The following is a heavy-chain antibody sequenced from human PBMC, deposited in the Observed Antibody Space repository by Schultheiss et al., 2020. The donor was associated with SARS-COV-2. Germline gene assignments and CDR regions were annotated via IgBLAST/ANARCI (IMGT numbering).Heavy chain of an antibody. Sequence: SGPTLVKPTQTLTLTCTFSGFSLSTSGVGVGWIRQPPGKALEWLALIYWNDDKRYSPSLKSRLTITKDTSKNQVVLTMTNMDPVDTATYYCAHTRRQQLVSLGYYFDYWGQGTLVTVSS. CDR2: IYWNDDK. CDR1: GFSLSTSGVG. D-gene: IGHD6-13*01. J-gene: IGHJ4*02. CDR3: AHTRRQQLVSLGYYFDY. V-gene: IGHV2-5*01.